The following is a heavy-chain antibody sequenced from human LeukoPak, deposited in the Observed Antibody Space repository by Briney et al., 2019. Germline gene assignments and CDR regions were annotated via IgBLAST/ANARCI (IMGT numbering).Heavy chain of an antibody. CDR2: IYSGGST. D-gene: IGHD3-3*01. J-gene: IGHJ4*02. V-gene: IGHV3-53*01. CDR3: ARVEIRSGYYIDY. CDR1: GFTVSSNY. Sequence: GGSLRLSCAASGFTVSSNYMSWVRQAPGKGLEWVSVIYSGGSTYYADSVKGRFTISRDNSKNTLYLQMNSLRAEDTAVYYCARVEIRSGYYIDYWGQGTLVTVSS.